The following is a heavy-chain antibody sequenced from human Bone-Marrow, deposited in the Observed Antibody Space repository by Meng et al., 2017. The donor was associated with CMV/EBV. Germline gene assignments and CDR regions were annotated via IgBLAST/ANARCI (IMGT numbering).Heavy chain of an antibody. J-gene: IGHJ1*01. D-gene: IGHD2-2*03. CDR3: ASGYCSSSSCYAQYFQH. Sequence: ASVKVSCKAFGYTFTGYYIHWVRQAPGQGLEWMGWVNPNSGGTNYAQKFQGRVTMTRDTSITTVYMELSRLRYDDTAMYYCASGYCSSSSCYAQYFQHWGLGTLVTVSS. CDR2: VNPNSGGT. CDR1: GYTFTGYY. V-gene: IGHV1-2*02.